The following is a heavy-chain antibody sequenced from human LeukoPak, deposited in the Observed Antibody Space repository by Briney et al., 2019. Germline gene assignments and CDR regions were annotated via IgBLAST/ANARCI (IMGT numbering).Heavy chain of an antibody. J-gene: IGHJ5*02. Sequence: SETLSLTCTVSGGSISSGGYYWSWIRQHPGKGLEWIGYIYYSGSTYYNPSLKSRVTISVDTSKNQFSLKLSSVTAADTAVYYCARTVDTAMFTSWFDPWGQGTLDTVSS. CDR1: GGSISSGGYY. V-gene: IGHV4-31*03. CDR3: ARTVDTAMFTSWFDP. CDR2: IYYSGST. D-gene: IGHD5-18*01.